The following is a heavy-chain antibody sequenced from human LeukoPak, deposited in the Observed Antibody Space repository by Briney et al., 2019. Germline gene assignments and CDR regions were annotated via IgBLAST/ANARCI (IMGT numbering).Heavy chain of an antibody. CDR3: ARTPWGLNYFDY. V-gene: IGHV4-31*03. D-gene: IGHD1-26*01. CDR2: IYYSGST. Sequence: SETLSLTCTVSGGSISSGGYYWSWIRQHPGKGLEWIGYIYYSGSTYYNPSLKSRVTISVDTSKNQFSLKPSSVTAADTAVYYCARTPWGLNYFDYWGQGTLVTVSS. J-gene: IGHJ4*02. CDR1: GGSISSGGYY.